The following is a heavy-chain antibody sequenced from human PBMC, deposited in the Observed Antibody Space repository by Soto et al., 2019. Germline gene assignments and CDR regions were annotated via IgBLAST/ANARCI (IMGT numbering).Heavy chain of an antibody. D-gene: IGHD3-10*02. CDR3: ASMIGDPVLSFDS. J-gene: IGHJ5*01. CDR1: GGSISSYY. V-gene: IGHV4-59*01. Sequence: QVQLQESGPGLVKPSETLSLTCTVSGGSISSYYWSWIRQPPGKGLEWIGFIFYSGSTSYNPSLKSRVTISIDTSEYQFSLKLNSVTAADTAVYYCASMIGDPVLSFDSWGQGTLVAFFS. CDR2: IFYSGST.